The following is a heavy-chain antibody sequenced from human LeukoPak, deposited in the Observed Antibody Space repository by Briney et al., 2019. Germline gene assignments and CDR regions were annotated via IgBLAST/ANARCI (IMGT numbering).Heavy chain of an antibody. J-gene: IGHJ6*02. V-gene: IGHV4-61*01. D-gene: IGHD6-19*01. CDR3: ARVTAVAEFGMDV. Sequence: SEALSLTCTVSGGSVSSGSYYWSWIRQPPGKGLGWIGYIYYSGSTNYNPSLKSRVTISVDTSKNQFSLKLSSVTAADTAVYYCARVTAVAEFGMDVWGQGTTVTVSS. CDR2: IYYSGST. CDR1: GGSVSSGSYY.